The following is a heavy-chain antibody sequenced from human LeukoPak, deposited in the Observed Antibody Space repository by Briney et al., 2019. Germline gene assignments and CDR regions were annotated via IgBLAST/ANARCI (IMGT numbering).Heavy chain of an antibody. CDR3: VRDTHYAFNI. Sequence: GGSLRLSCTASGFSLSDDPMNWVRQAPGKGLEWVSNIRSGGSDKYYADFVKGRFTISRDNVKNSLYLQMNSLGAEDTAVYYCVRDTHYAFNIWGQGTMVTVS. CDR1: GFSLSDDP. CDR2: IRSGGSDK. V-gene: IGHV3-48*01. J-gene: IGHJ3*02.